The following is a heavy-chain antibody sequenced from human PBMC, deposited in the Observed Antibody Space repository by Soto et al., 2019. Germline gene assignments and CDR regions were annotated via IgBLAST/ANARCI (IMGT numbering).Heavy chain of an antibody. Sequence: VVFLKICCKGSGYRFAGYWVSWMRQMPGKGLEWMGRIDPSDSYTDYSPSFQGHVTISADKSISTAYLQWSSLKASDTAMYYCASTSVAANYYDNGMDVWGQGTTVTVSS. V-gene: IGHV5-10-1*01. D-gene: IGHD2-21*01. CDR1: GYRFAGYW. CDR2: IDPSDSYT. CDR3: ASTSVAANYYDNGMDV. J-gene: IGHJ6*02.